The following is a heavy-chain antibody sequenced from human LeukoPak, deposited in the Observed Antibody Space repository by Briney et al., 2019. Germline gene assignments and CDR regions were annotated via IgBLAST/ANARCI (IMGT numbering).Heavy chain of an antibody. V-gene: IGHV3-7*01. CDR1: GFTFSNYW. CDR3: ARDLPDY. CDR2: IDQDGSVK. Sequence: GGSLRLSCAASGFTFSNYWMSWVRQAPGKGLEWVANIDQDGSVKYYLDSVKGRFTISRDNAKNSLSLQMNNLRAEDTAVYYCARDLPDYWGQGTLVTVSS. J-gene: IGHJ4*02.